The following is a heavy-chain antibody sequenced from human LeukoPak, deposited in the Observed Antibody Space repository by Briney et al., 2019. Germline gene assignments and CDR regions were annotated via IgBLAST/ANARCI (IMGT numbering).Heavy chain of an antibody. CDR3: ARVDYYYYYMDV. CDR1: GYTFTSYY. J-gene: IGHJ6*03. CDR2: INPNSGGT. V-gene: IGHV1-2*02. Sequence: ASVKVSCKASGYTFTSYYMHWVRQAPGQGLEWMGWINPNSGGTNYAQKFQGRVTMTRDTSISTAYMELSRLRSDDTAVYYCARVDYYYYYMDVWGKGTTVTVSS.